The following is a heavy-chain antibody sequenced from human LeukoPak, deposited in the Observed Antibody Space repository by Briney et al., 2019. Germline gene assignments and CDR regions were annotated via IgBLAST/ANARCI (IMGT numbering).Heavy chain of an antibody. CDR1: GFTFSSYA. CDR3: ARSAIPLYSYGLHLDY. CDR2: ISYDGSNK. V-gene: IGHV3-30-3*01. J-gene: IGHJ4*02. Sequence: GRSLRLSCAASGFTFSSYAMHWVRQAPGKGLEWVAVISYDGSNKYYADSVKGRFTISRDNSKNTLYLQMNSLRAEDTAVYYCARSAIPLYSYGLHLDYWGQGTLVTVSS. D-gene: IGHD5-18*01.